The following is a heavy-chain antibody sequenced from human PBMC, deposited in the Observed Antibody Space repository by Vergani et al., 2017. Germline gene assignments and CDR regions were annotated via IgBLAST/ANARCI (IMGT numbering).Heavy chain of an antibody. CDR1: GGSISSYY. D-gene: IGHD3-3*01. CDR2: IYYSGST. J-gene: IGHJ2*01. V-gene: IGHV4-59*01. CDR3: ARGPRMYDFWSGKVGWYFDL. Sequence: QVQLQESGPGLVKPSETLSLTCTVSGGSISSYYWSWIRQPPGKGLEWIGYIYYSGSTNYNPSLKSRVTISVDTSKNQFSLKLSSVTAADTAVYYCARGPRMYDFWSGKVGWYFDLWGRGTLVTVSS.